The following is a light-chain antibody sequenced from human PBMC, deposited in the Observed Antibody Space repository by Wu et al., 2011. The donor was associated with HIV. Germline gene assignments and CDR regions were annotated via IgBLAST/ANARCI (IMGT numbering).Light chain of an antibody. CDR3: QQLNSYPLT. CDR2: AAS. V-gene: IGKV1-9*01. J-gene: IGKJ4*01. CDR1: QSITTW. Sequence: GDRVTITCRASQSITTWLAWYQQKPGKAPKLLIYAASTLQSGVPSRFSGSGSGTEFTLTISSLQPDDFATYYCQQLNSYPLTFGGGTKVEIK.